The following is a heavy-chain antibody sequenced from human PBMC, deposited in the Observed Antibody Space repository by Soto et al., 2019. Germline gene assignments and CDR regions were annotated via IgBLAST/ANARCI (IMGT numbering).Heavy chain of an antibody. Sequence: EVQLVESGGGLVQPGGSLKLSCAASGFTFSGSAVHWVRQASGKGLEWVGRIRSKANNYATAYAASVQGRFTIFRDDLKSTAYLQMNSLKTEDTAVYYCPNPQVYYGMDVWGQGTTVTVSS. CDR1: GFTFSGSA. CDR2: IRSKANNYAT. CDR3: PNPQVYYGMDV. J-gene: IGHJ6*02. V-gene: IGHV3-73*02.